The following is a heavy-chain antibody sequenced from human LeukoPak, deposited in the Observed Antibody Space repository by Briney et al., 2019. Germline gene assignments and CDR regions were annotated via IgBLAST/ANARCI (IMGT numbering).Heavy chain of an antibody. CDR3: ARDSLFVAGATLYYYYYYGMDV. CDR2: ISSSSSYI. CDR1: GFTFSSYS. V-gene: IGHV3-21*01. J-gene: IGHJ6*02. Sequence: GGSLRLSCAASGFTFSSYSMNWVRQAPGKGLEWVSSISSSSSYIYYADSVKGRFTISRDNAKNSLYLQMNSLRAEDTAVYYCARDSLFVAGATLYYYYYYGMDVWGQGTTVTVSS. D-gene: IGHD1-26*01.